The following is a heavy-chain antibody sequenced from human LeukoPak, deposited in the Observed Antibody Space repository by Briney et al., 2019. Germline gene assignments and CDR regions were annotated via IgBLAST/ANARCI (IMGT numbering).Heavy chain of an antibody. CDR2: ISGSGGST. Sequence: GGSLRLSCAASGFTFSSYAMSWVRQAPGKGLEWVSAISGSGGSTYYADSVKGRFTISRDNSKNTLYLQMNSLRAEDTAVYYCAKAPRRITMIVVVITNDAFDIWGQGTMVTVSS. J-gene: IGHJ3*02. D-gene: IGHD3-22*01. CDR3: AKAPRRITMIVVVITNDAFDI. V-gene: IGHV3-23*01. CDR1: GFTFSSYA.